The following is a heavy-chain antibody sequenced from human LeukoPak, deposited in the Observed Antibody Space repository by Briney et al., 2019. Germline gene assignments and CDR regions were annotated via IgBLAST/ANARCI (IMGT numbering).Heavy chain of an antibody. Sequence: GGSLRLSCAASGFTFDDYAMHWVRRAPGKGLEWVSLISWNGASTYYADSVKGRFTISRDNSKNSLYLQMNSLRAEDTAFYYCAKDGVVAALGDNWFDPWGQGTLVTVSS. CDR1: GFTFDDYA. J-gene: IGHJ5*02. D-gene: IGHD2-15*01. CDR3: AKDGVVAALGDNWFDP. V-gene: IGHV3-43D*03. CDR2: ISWNGAST.